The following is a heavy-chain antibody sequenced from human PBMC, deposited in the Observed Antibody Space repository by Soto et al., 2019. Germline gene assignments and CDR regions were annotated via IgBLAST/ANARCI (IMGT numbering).Heavy chain of an antibody. V-gene: IGHV3-74*03. CDR1: GFTFGDYW. CDR2: MTGDGRTT. Sequence: LRLSCAASGFTFGDYWMHWVRQPPGKGPEWVSRMTGDGRTTQYADSVKGRFTASRGNAKSTLYLQMNSLRAEDTAVYYCATAEVDYWGPGTLVTV. CDR3: ATAEVDY. J-gene: IGHJ4*02.